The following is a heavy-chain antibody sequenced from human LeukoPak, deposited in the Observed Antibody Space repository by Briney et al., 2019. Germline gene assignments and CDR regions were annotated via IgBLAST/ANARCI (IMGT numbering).Heavy chain of an antibody. CDR3: ARERGYCSGGSCNWFDP. CDR1: GYSISSGYY. Sequence: SETLSLTCTVSGYSISSGYYWGWIRQPPGKGLEWIESIHHSGGTYYNQSLKSRVTITVDTSKNQFSLKLSSVTAADTAVYYCARERGYCSGGSCNWFDPWGQGTLVTVSS. CDR2: IHHSGGT. V-gene: IGHV4-38-2*02. D-gene: IGHD2-15*01. J-gene: IGHJ5*02.